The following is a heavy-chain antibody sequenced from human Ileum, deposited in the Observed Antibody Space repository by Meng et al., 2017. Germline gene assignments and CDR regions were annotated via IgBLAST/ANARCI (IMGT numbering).Heavy chain of an antibody. Sequence: QVQLQESGPGLVKSSQTLSLTCTVSGGSTSSGDYYWSWIRQPPGKGLEWIGYIFDTGPPSYSPPLRSRLSISMDTSKNQFSLRLTSVSAADTAVYYCAASLDGNRFDPWGQGTLVTVSS. CDR3: AASLDGNRFDP. CDR1: GGSTSSGDYY. J-gene: IGHJ5*02. D-gene: IGHD1-26*01. CDR2: IFDTGPP. V-gene: IGHV4-30-4*01.